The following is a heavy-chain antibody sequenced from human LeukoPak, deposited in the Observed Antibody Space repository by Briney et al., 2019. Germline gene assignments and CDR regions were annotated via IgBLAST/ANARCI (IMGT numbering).Heavy chain of an antibody. D-gene: IGHD2-2*01. CDR2: IHYSGNT. CDR3: ARGAKRDYQLLGLWFDP. CDR1: GGFVSSNSYY. V-gene: IGHV4-39*07. J-gene: IGHJ5*02. Sequence: SETLSLTCSVSGGFVSSNSYYWGWIRQSPGKGLGWIGSIHYSGNTYYTPTLKSRVVISVDTSKNQISLELISVTAADTAVYYCARGAKRDYQLLGLWFDPWGRGIQVTVSS.